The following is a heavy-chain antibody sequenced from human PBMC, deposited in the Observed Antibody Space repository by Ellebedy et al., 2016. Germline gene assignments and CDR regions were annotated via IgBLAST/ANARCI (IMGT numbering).Heavy chain of an antibody. D-gene: IGHD3-10*01. CDR3: SKGGGSGTYYFDY. V-gene: IGHV3-9*01. CDR2: INWNSDSR. Sequence: GGSLRLXXAASGFIFDDHAIHWVRQAPGKGLEWVSSINWNSDSRVYADSVKDRFTISRDNSKNTLYLQMNSLRAEDTAVYYCSKGGGSGTYYFDYWGQGTLVTVSS. J-gene: IGHJ4*02. CDR1: GFIFDDHA.